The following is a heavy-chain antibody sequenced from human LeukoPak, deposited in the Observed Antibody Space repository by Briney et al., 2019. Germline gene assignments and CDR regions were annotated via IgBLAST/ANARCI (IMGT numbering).Heavy chain of an antibody. CDR1: GDPISRGAYY. V-gene: IGHV4-31*03. J-gene: IGHJ3*02. D-gene: IGHD3-3*01. CDR2: IFSSGST. Sequence: SETLSLTCSVSGDPISRGAYYWSWVRQSPGKGLEWIGYIFSSGSTSYNPSLRSRVTVSFDTSKNQFSLKLSSVTAADTAVYYCARVQRFLEWSDAFDIWGQGAMVTVSS. CDR3: ARVQRFLEWSDAFDI.